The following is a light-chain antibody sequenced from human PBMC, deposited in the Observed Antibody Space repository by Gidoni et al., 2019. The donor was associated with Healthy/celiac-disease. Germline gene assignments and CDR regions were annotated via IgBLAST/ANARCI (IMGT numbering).Light chain of an antibody. Sequence: QSVLTQPPSVSAAPGQKVTISCSGSSPNIGNNYVSWYKQLPGTAPKLLIYDNNKRPSGIPDRFSGSKSGTSATLGITGLQTGDEADYYCGTWDSSLSAYVFGTGTKVTVL. V-gene: IGLV1-51*01. CDR1: SPNIGNNY. CDR2: DNN. J-gene: IGLJ1*01. CDR3: GTWDSSLSAYV.